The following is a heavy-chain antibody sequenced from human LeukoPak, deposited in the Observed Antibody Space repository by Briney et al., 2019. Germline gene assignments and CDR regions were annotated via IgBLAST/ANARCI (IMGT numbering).Heavy chain of an antibody. Sequence: GGSLRLSCAASGFTFSSYWMSWVRQAPGKGLEWVANIKQDGSEKYYVDSVKGRFTISRDNAKNSLYLQMNSLRAEDTAVYYCARDLNSGYSSSCFVYWGQGTLATVSS. CDR3: ARDLNSGYSSSCFVY. V-gene: IGHV3-7*01. CDR2: IKQDGSEK. J-gene: IGHJ4*02. D-gene: IGHD6-13*01. CDR1: GFTFSSYW.